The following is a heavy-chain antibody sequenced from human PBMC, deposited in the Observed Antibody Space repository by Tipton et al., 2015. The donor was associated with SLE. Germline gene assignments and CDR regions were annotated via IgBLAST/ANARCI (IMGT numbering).Heavy chain of an antibody. Sequence: TLSLTCTVSGGSISSSSYYWGWIRHPPGKGLEWIGSIYYSGSTYYNPSLKSRVTISVDTSKNQFSLKLSSVTAADTAVYYCARGRGIAAAGQGPAYWGQGTLVTVSS. CDR2: IYYSGST. CDR1: GGSISSSSYY. V-gene: IGHV4-39*07. J-gene: IGHJ4*02. CDR3: ARGRGIAAAGQGPAY. D-gene: IGHD6-13*01.